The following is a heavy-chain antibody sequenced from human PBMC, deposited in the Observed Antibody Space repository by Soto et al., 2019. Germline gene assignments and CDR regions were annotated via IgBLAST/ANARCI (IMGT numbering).Heavy chain of an antibody. Sequence: ASVKVSCKASGYSFTDYHIHWVRQAPGQGLEWLGRINPKSGGTSTAQKFQGWVTMTTDTSISKASMELTRLTSDDTAIYYCARGDSTDCSNGVCSFFYNHDMDVWGQGTTVTVSS. V-gene: IGHV1-2*04. CDR3: ARGDSTDCSNGVCSFFYNHDMDV. CDR1: GYSFTDYH. CDR2: INPKSGGT. J-gene: IGHJ6*02. D-gene: IGHD2-8*01.